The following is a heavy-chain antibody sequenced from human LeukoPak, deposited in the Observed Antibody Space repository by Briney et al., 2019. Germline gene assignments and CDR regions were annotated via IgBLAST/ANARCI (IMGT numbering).Heavy chain of an antibody. Sequence: GRCLTLSCASSVCTFDDYPMHVLRQAPGKGREGVAGISWSSDHLDYAESVKGRFTISRDNATNSLYLQMNSLTAEDTAIYYCVRAHHPGGWLEPWGQGTLVTVSS. V-gene: IGHV3-9*01. J-gene: IGHJ5*02. CDR2: ISWSSDHL. D-gene: IGHD3-16*01. CDR1: VCTFDDYP. CDR3: VRAHHPGGWLEP.